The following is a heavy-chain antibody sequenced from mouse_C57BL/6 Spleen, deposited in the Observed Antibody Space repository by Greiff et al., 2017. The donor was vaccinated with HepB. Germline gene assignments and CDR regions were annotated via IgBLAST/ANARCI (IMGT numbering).Heavy chain of an antibody. Sequence: EVQLQESGAGLVKPGGSLKLSCAASGFTFSSYAMSWVRQTPEKRLEWVAYISSGGDYIYYADTVKGRFTISRDNARNTLYLQMSSLKSEDTAMYYCTRVRYDYAFDYWGQGTTLTVSS. CDR2: ISSGGDYI. J-gene: IGHJ2*01. V-gene: IGHV5-9-1*02. CDR3: TRVRYDYAFDY. CDR1: GFTFSSYA. D-gene: IGHD2-4*01.